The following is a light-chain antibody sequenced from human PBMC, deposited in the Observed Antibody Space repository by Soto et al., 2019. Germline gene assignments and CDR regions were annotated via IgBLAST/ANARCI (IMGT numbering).Light chain of an antibody. CDR2: DAS. J-gene: IGKJ5*01. CDR1: QSVSSY. V-gene: IGKV3-11*01. Sequence: EIVLTQSPATLSLSPGERATLSCRASQSVSSYLAWYQQKPGQAPRLLIYDASNRATGIPARFSGSGSGTDFTLTISSLEPEDFAVHYCQQPSNSSFGQGTRLEIK. CDR3: QQPSNSS.